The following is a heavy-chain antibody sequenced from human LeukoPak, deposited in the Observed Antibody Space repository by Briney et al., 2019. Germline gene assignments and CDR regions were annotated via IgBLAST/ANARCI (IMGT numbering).Heavy chain of an antibody. CDR2: INHSGST. Sequence: SETLSLTCAVYGGSFSGYYWSWIRQPPGKGLEWIGEINHSGSTNYNPSLKSRVTISVDTSKNQFSLKLSSVTAADTAVYYCARATKRNANNGQQRWFDPWGQGTLVTVSS. J-gene: IGHJ5*02. CDR1: GGSFSGYY. V-gene: IGHV4-34*01. CDR3: ARATKRNANNGQQRWFDP. D-gene: IGHD1/OR15-1a*01.